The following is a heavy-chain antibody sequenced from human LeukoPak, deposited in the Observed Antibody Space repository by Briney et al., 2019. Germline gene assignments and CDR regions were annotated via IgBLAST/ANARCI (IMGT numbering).Heavy chain of an antibody. D-gene: IGHD6-19*01. CDR2: IYYSGST. V-gene: IGHV4-61*01. Sequence: SQTLSLTCTVSGGSISSGSYYWSWIRQPPGKGLEWIGYIYYSGSTNYNPSLKSRVTISVDTSKNQFSLKLSSVTAADTAVYYCARASRAGLYNWFDPWGQGTLVTVSS. J-gene: IGHJ5*02. CDR1: GGSISSGSYY. CDR3: ARASRAGLYNWFDP.